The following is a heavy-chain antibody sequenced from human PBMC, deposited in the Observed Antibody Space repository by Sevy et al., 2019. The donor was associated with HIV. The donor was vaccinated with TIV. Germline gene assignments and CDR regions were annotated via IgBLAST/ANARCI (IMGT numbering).Heavy chain of an antibody. Sequence: GGSLRLSCAASGFTFSTYNHYWMTWVRQAPGKGLEWVANIKEDGSEKYYVDSVKGRFTISRDNAKNSVYLQMNSLRAEDTAVYYRARERPYESSGPFGNWGQGILVTVSS. V-gene: IGHV3-7*01. CDR2: IKEDGSEK. D-gene: IGHD3-22*01. CDR1: GFTFSTYNHYW. J-gene: IGHJ4*02. CDR3: ARERPYESSGPFGN.